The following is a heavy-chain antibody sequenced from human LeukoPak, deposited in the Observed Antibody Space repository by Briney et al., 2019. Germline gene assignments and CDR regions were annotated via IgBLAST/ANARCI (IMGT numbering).Heavy chain of an antibody. V-gene: IGHV3-7*01. J-gene: IGHJ4*02. CDR3: AKGYSYGYFDY. Sequence: PGGSLRLSCAASGFPFTTYWMSWVRQAPGKGLEWVANINQDGTEKYYVDSVKGRFTISRDNAKNSLYLQMNSLRVEDTAVYYCAKGYSYGYFDYWGQGALVTASS. CDR2: INQDGTEK. CDR1: GFPFTTYW. D-gene: IGHD5-18*01.